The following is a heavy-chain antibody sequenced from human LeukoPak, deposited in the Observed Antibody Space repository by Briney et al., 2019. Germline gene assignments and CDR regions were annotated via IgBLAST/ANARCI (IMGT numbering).Heavy chain of an antibody. CDR3: ARGDQWLSAFDI. CDR1: GYTFTGYY. D-gene: IGHD6-19*01. V-gene: IGHV1-2*02. Sequence: ASVKVSCKASGYTFTGYYMHWVRQAPGQGLEWKGWINPNSGGTNYAQKFQGRVTMTRDTSISTAYMELSRLRSDDTAVYYCARGDQWLSAFDIWGQGTMVTVSS. J-gene: IGHJ3*02. CDR2: INPNSGGT.